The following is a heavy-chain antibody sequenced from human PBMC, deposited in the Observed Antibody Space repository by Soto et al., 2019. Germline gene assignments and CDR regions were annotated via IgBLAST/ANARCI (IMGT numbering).Heavy chain of an antibody. CDR2: SSGSGDST. Sequence: EVQLLESGGGLVQPGGSLRLSCAASGFTFSSYAMRWVRQAPVKGLEWVSASSGSGDSTYYADSVKGRFTISRDNSKNTLYLQMNSLRAEDTAVYYCARRGSGSYYDYWGQGTLVTVPS. D-gene: IGHD1-26*01. J-gene: IGHJ4*02. V-gene: IGHV3-23*01. CDR3: ARRGSGSYYDY. CDR1: GFTFSSYA.